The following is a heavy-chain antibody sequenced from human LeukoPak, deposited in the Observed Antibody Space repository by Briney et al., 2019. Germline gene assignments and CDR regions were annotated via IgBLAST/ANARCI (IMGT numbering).Heavy chain of an antibody. Sequence: PSGTLSLTCTVSGGSISSYYWSWIRQPPGKGLEWIGYIYYSGSTNYNPSLKSRVTISVDTSKNQFSLKLSSVTAADTAVYYCARVGQDYYGSGSYYQPFDYWGQGTLVTVSS. CDR3: ARVGQDYYGSGSYYQPFDY. D-gene: IGHD3-10*01. V-gene: IGHV4-59*01. CDR2: IYYSGST. J-gene: IGHJ4*02. CDR1: GGSISSYY.